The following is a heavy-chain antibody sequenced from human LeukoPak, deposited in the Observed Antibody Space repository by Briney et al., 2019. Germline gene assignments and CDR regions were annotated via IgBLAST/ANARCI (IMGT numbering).Heavy chain of an antibody. CDR2: INPSGGST. CDR1: GYTFTSYY. CDR3: NTQDRDDADY. V-gene: IGHV1-46*01. D-gene: IGHD1-1*01. J-gene: IGHJ4*02. Sequence: AASVKVSCKASGYTFTSYYMHWVRQAPGQGLDWMGIINPSGGSTSYAQKFQGRVTMTRDTSTSTVYMELSSLRSEDTAVYYCNTQDRDDADYWGQGTLVTVSS.